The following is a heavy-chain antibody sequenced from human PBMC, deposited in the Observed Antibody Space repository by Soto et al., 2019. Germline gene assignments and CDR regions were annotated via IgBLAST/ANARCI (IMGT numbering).Heavy chain of an antibody. CDR3: STRAYDTSGYYRFDP. CDR2: INHSGRV. D-gene: IGHD3-22*01. CDR1: GGSFSGHS. Sequence: SETLSLTCAVYGGSFSGHSWTWIRQSPGKGLEWIGDINHSGRVNYSPSLKSRVTISLDTSKNQFSLTLSAVTAADTAMYYCSTRAYDTSGYYRFDPWGQGTLVTVSS. V-gene: IGHV4-34*01. J-gene: IGHJ5*01.